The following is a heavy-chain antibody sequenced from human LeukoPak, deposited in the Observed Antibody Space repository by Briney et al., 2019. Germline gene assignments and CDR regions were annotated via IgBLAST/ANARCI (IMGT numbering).Heavy chain of an antibody. CDR1: GFKFGSYG. J-gene: IGHJ4*02. D-gene: IGHD3-10*01. CDR3: ARDKGYGSDY. V-gene: IGHV3-23*01. Sequence: GGSLRLSCAASGFKFGSYGMSWVRQAQGKGLEWVSAISASGNSSYYADSVKGRFTISRDNAKNSLYLQMSSLRAEDTAMYYCARDKGYGSDYWGPGVQVTVSS. CDR2: ISASGNSS.